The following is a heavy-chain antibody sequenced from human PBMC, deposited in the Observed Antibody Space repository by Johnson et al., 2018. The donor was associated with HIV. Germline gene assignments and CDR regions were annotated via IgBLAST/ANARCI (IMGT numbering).Heavy chain of an antibody. CDR3: AKDLRVFDWFNAYDAFDI. Sequence: VQLVESGGGVVQPGRSLRLSCTASGFNFSTYGMHWVRQAPGKGLEWVAFIRYDGSNKYYADSVKGRFTISRDNSKNTLYLQMNSLRADDTAVYYCAKDLRVFDWFNAYDAFDIWGQGTMVTVSS. CDR1: GFNFSTYG. D-gene: IGHD3-9*01. CDR2: IRYDGSNK. V-gene: IGHV3-30*02. J-gene: IGHJ3*02.